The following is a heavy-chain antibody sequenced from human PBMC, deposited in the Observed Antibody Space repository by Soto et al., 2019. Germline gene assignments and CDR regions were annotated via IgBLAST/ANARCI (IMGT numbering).Heavy chain of an antibody. CDR3: ARQTTVTTSRGYYYYGMGV. J-gene: IGHJ6*02. D-gene: IGHD4-17*01. CDR2: IDWDDDK. V-gene: IGHV2-70*01. CDR1: GFSLSTSGMC. Sequence: SGLTLVNPTQTLTLTCTFSGFSLSTSGMCVSWIRQPPGKALEWLALIDWDDDKYYSTSLKTRLTISKDTSKNQVVLTMTNMDPVDTATYYCARQTTVTTSRGYYYYGMGVWGQGTTVTVSS.